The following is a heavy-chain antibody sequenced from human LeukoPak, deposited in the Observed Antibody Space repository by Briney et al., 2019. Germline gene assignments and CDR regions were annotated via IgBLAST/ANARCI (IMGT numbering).Heavy chain of an antibody. J-gene: IGHJ5*02. Sequence: QPGGSLRLSCAASGFTFSNYAMTWVRQAPGKGLEWVSGIRAGGGSTNFADSVRGRFTLSTDNSKNTLYLQMNSLRAEDAAIYYRAKDGGSGMGFDPWGQGTLVTVSS. D-gene: IGHD3-10*01. V-gene: IGHV3-23*01. CDR1: GFTFSNYA. CDR3: AKDGGSGMGFDP. CDR2: IRAGGGST.